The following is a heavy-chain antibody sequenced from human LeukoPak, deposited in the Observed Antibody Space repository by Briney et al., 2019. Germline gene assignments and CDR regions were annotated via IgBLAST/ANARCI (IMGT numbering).Heavy chain of an antibody. V-gene: IGHV4-34*01. CDR1: GGSFSGYY. D-gene: IGHD3-3*01. CDR2: INHSGST. J-gene: IGHJ5*02. Sequence: PSETLSLTCAVYGGSFSGYYWSWIRQPPGKGLEWIGEINHSGSTNYNPSLKSRVTISVDTSKNQFSLKLSSVTAADTAVYYCARGFPITIFGVVIKKNWFDPWGQGTLVTVSS. CDR3: ARGFPITIFGVVIKKNWFDP.